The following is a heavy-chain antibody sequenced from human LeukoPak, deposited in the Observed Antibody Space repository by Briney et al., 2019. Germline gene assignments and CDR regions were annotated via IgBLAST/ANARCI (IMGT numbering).Heavy chain of an antibody. D-gene: IGHD5-24*01. J-gene: IGHJ3*02. CDR2: ISGSGGST. CDR3: AKSSDAMATGGDDAFDI. Sequence: PGGSLRLSCAASGFTFSSYAMSWVRQAPGKGLEWVSAISGSGGSTYYADSVKGRFTISRDNSKNTLYLQMTSLRAEDTAVYYCAKSSDAMATGGDDAFDIWGQGTMVTVSS. V-gene: IGHV3-23*01. CDR1: GFTFSSYA.